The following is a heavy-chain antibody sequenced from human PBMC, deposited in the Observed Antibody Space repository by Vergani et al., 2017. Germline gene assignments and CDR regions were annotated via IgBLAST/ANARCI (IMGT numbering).Heavy chain of an antibody. CDR2: IYYSGKT. CDR1: GGSISSSSYY. V-gene: IGHV4-39*01. CDR3: ATGDSGFES. Sequence: QLQLPESGPGLVKPSETLSLTCTVSGGSISSSSYYWGWIRQSPGKGLAWIGSIYYSGKTYYSPSLKSRVTISVDTWENQFSLKVSSVTAADTAVYYCATGDSGFESWGQGTLVTVSS. J-gene: IGHJ5*01. D-gene: IGHD5-12*01.